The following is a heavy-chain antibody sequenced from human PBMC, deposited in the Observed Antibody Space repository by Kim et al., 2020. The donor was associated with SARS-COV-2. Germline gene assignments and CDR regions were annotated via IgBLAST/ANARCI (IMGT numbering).Heavy chain of an antibody. Sequence: SETLSLTCTVSGGSISSSSYYWGWIRQPPGKGLEWIGSIYYSGSTYYNPSLKSRVTISVDTSKNQFPLKLSSVTAADTAVYYCARQKPHYSSSWSHYYYYYYGMDVWGQGTTVTVSS. D-gene: IGHD6-13*01. J-gene: IGHJ6*02. V-gene: IGHV4-39*01. CDR3: ARQKPHYSSSWSHYYYYYYGMDV. CDR2: IYYSGST. CDR1: GGSISSSSYY.